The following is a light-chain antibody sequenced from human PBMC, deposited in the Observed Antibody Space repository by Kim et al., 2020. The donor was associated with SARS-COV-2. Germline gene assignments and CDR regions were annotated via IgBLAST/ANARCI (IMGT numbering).Light chain of an antibody. CDR3: QQYGSSPKT. CDR2: GAS. J-gene: IGKJ1*01. V-gene: IGKV3-20*01. CDR1: QSVSSSC. Sequence: SPGERATLSCRDSQSVSSSCLAWYPQKPGQAPRLLIYGASSRATGIPDRFSGSGSGKDFTLTIRRLEPEDFAVYYCQQYGSSPKTFGQGTKVDIK.